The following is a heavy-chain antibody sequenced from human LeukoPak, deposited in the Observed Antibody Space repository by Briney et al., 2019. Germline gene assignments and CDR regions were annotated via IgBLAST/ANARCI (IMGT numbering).Heavy chain of an antibody. CDR2: ISHSGST. CDR3: ARLAGIAVAGTGYYGMDV. V-gene: IGHV4-30-2*06. J-gene: IGHJ6*02. Sequence: PSETLSLTCTVSGGSISSGGHYWSWIRQSPGKGLEWIGHISHSGSTNYNPSLKSPVTISVDTSKKQFSLKMTSVTTADSAVYYCARLAGIAVAGTGYYGMDVWGQGTTVTVSS. CDR1: GGSISSGGHY. D-gene: IGHD6-19*01.